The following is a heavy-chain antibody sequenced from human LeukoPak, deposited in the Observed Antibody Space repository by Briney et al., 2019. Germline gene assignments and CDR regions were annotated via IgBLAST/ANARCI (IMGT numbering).Heavy chain of an antibody. CDR1: GGSISSYY. CDR2: IYASGST. CDR3: ARLGDSSSRLYYFDY. Sequence: PSETLSLTCTVSGGSISSYYWSWIRQPAGKGLEWIGRIYASGSTKYNPSLKSRVTMSVDTSKNQFSLKLSSVTAADTAVYYCARLGDSSSRLYYFDYWGQGTLVTVSS. V-gene: IGHV4-4*07. D-gene: IGHD6-6*01. J-gene: IGHJ4*02.